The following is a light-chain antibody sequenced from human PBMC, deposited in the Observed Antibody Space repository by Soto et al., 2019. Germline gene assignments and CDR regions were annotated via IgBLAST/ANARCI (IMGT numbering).Light chain of an antibody. V-gene: IGKV3-15*01. CDR1: QSVSSN. Sequence: EIVMTQSPAPLSVSPGERATLSCRASQSVSSNLAWYQQKPGQAPRLLIYGASTRATGIPARFSGGGSGTEFTLTISSLHYEDYAVYYCQQYNSWLTFGGGTKVEIK. CDR2: GAS. CDR3: QQYNSWLT. J-gene: IGKJ4*01.